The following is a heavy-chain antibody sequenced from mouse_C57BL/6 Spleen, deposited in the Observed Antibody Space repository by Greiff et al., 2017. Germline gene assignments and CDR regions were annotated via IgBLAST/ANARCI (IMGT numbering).Heavy chain of an antibody. J-gene: IGHJ4*01. CDR1: GYTFTSYW. V-gene: IGHV1-55*01. Sequence: QVQLQQPGAELVKPGASVKMSCKASGYTFTSYWITWVKQRPGPGLEWIGDIYPGSGSTNYNEKFKSKATLTVDTSSSTAYMQLSSLTSEDSAVYYCARGWDEDYAMDYWGQGTSVTVSS. CDR3: ARGWDEDYAMDY. CDR2: IYPGSGST. D-gene: IGHD4-1*01.